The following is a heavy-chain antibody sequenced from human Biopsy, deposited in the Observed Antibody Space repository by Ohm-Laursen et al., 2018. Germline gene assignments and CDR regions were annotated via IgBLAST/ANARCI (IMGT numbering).Heavy chain of an antibody. CDR2: NIPILGTG. Sequence: SSVKVSCKAPGGTLSNYGVNWVRQAPGQGLEWLGGNIPILGTGNYAQKFQDRATVAADTSTSTATMELRSLRSDDTAVYYCATKLTGYFHHWGQGTLVIVSS. J-gene: IGHJ1*01. D-gene: IGHD3-9*01. CDR3: ATKLTGYFHH. CDR1: GGTLSNYG. V-gene: IGHV1-69*06.